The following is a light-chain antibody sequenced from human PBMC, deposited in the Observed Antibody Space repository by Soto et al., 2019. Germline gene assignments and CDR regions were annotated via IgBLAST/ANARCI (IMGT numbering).Light chain of an antibody. CDR1: SPNIGTNP. CDR3: AVWDDTVVV. V-gene: IGLV1-44*01. CDR2: SNN. J-gene: IGLJ2*01. Sequence: QSVLTQPPSASATPGQRVTISCSGSSPNIGTNPVNWYQHLPGTAPKLLIYSNNQRPSGVPDRFSGSKSDTSASLAISGLQSVDECDYYCAVWDDTVVVFGGGTKLTV.